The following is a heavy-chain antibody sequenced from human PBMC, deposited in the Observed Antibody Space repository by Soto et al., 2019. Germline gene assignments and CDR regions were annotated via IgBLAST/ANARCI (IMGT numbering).Heavy chain of an antibody. CDR3: ARGSEDYSDAYYYYGMEV. CDR1: GGSISSGGYY. V-gene: IGHV4-31*03. D-gene: IGHD4-17*01. CDR2: IYYSGST. J-gene: IGHJ6*02. Sequence: SETLSLTCTVSGGSISSGGYYWSWIRQHPGKGLEWIGYIYYSGSTYYNPSLKSRVTISVDTSKNQFSLKLSSVTAADTAVYYCARGSEDYSDAYYYYGMEVWGQGTTVTVSS.